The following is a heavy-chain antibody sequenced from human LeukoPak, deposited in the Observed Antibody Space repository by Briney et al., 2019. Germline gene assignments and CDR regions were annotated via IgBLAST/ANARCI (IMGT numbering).Heavy chain of an antibody. CDR3: TRNYYGSGSSHSNDY. D-gene: IGHD3-10*01. CDR1: GYTFTTHG. V-gene: IGHV1-18*04. CDR2: ISLYNGNT. J-gene: IGHJ4*02. Sequence: GASVKVSCKASGYTFTTHGISWVRQAPGQGLEWIGWISLYNGNTKYAQNLQGRVTITADESTSTAYMELSSLRSEDTAVYYCTRNYYGSGSSHSNDYWGQGTLVTVSS.